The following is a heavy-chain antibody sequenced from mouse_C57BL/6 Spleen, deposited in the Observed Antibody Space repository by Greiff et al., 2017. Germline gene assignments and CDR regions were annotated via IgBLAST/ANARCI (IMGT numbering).Heavy chain of an antibody. CDR2: IHPNSGST. CDR3: ARGVYYGSSYAWFAY. Sequence: VQLQQSGAELVKPGASVKLSCKASGYTFTSYWMHWVKQRPGQGLEWIGMIHPNSGSTNYNEKFKSKATLTVDKASSTAYVQLSSLTSEDSAVYYCARGVYYGSSYAWFAYWGQGTLVTVSA. V-gene: IGHV1-64*01. CDR1: GYTFTSYW. D-gene: IGHD1-1*01. J-gene: IGHJ3*01.